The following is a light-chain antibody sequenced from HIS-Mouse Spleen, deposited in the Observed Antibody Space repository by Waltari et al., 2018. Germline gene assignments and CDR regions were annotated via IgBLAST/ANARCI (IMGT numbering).Light chain of an antibody. J-gene: IGLJ2*01. V-gene: IGLV2-8*01. Sequence: QSALTQPPSAPGSPGQSVTLSCTGTSSDVGCYNYVSWYQQHPGKAPKLMIYEVSKRPSGVPDRFSGSKSGNTASLTVSGLQAEDEADYYCSSYAGSNNLVFGGGTKLTVL. CDR1: SSDVGCYNY. CDR2: EVS. CDR3: SSYAGSNNLV.